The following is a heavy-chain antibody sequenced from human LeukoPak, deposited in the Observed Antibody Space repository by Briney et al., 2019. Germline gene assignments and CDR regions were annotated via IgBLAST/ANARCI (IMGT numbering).Heavy chain of an antibody. CDR2: ISGSGVST. V-gene: IGHV3-23*01. D-gene: IGHD3-10*01. J-gene: IGHJ4*02. Sequence: GGSLRLSCAASGFSFRNFAMSWVRQAPGKGLEWVSAISGSGVSTYYADSVKGRFTISRDSSSKMVSLQMNSLGTEDTAVYYCVREGFYESGSLPTFYFDYWGQGTLVTVSS. CDR3: VREGFYESGSLPTFYFDY. CDR1: GFSFRNFA.